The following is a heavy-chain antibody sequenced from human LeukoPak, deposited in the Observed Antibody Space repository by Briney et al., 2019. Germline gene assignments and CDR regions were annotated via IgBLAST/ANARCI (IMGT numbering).Heavy chain of an antibody. CDR2: INHSGST. Sequence: PSETLSLTCAVYGGTFSGYYWSWHRQPPGKGLEWIGEINHSGSTNYNPSLKSRVTISVVTSKNQFSLKLSSVTAADTAVYYCARGSRLWFGELTYYFDYWGQGTLVTVSS. CDR1: GGTFSGYY. J-gene: IGHJ4*02. V-gene: IGHV4-34*01. D-gene: IGHD3-10*01. CDR3: ARGSRLWFGELTYYFDY.